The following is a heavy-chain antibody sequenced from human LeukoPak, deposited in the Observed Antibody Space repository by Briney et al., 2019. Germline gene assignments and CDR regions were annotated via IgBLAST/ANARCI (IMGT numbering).Heavy chain of an antibody. CDR2: IRYDGSNK. J-gene: IGHJ4*02. CDR1: GFTFSSYG. CDR3: ANGRYCSSTSCPPFDY. V-gene: IGHV3-30*02. D-gene: IGHD2-2*01. Sequence: GGSLRLSCAASGFTFSSYGMHRVRQAPGKGLEWVAFIRYDGSNKYYADSVKGRFTISRDNSKNTLYLQMNSLRAEDTAVYYCANGRYCSSTSCPPFDYWGQGTLVTVSS.